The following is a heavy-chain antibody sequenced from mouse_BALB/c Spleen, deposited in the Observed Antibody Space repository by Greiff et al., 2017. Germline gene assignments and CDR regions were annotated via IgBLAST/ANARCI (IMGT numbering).Heavy chain of an antibody. CDR3: ARPTGTGYFDV. J-gene: IGHJ1*01. Sequence: EVMLVESGGGLVQPGGSLRLSCATSGFTFTDYYMSWVRQPPGKALEWLGFIRNKANGYTTEYSASVKGRFTISRDNSQSILYLQMNTLRAEDSATYYCARPTGTGYFDVWGAGTTVTVSS. CDR2: IRNKANGYTT. V-gene: IGHV7-3*02. CDR1: GFTFTDYY. D-gene: IGHD4-1*02.